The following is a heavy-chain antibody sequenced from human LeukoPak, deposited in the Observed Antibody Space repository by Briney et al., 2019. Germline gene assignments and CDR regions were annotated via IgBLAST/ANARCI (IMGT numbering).Heavy chain of an antibody. D-gene: IGHD3-10*01. CDR3: ARRMGRRFGERYYYYHYMDV. J-gene: IGHJ6*03. CDR2: INHSGSI. CDR1: GGSFSGYY. Sequence: SETLSLPCAVFGGSFSGYYWSWLRQPPGKGLEWIGEINHSGSINYNSSLKSRVTISVDTSKNQFSLKLSSVTAADTAVYYCARRMGRRFGERYYYYHYMDVWGKGTTVTISS. V-gene: IGHV4-34*01.